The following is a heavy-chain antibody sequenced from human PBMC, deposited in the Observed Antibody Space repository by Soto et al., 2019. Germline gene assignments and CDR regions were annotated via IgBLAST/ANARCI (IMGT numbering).Heavy chain of an antibody. J-gene: IGHJ3*02. V-gene: IGHV1-69*01. CDR3: ARRRTTYYYDSSGSRDAFDI. Sequence: QVQLVQSGAEVKKPGSSVKVSCKASGGTFSSYAISWVRQAPGQGLEWMGGIIPIFGTANYAQKFQGRVTITADESTSTAYMELSSLRSEDTVVYYCARRRTTYYYDSSGSRDAFDIWGQGTMVTVSS. CDR2: IIPIFGTA. D-gene: IGHD3-22*01. CDR1: GGTFSSYA.